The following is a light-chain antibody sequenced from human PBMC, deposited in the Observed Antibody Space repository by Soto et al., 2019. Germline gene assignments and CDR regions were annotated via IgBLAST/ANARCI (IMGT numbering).Light chain of an antibody. CDR2: DVS. CDR3: TSYTSSGTWM. Sequence: QSVLTQPRSVSGSPGQSVTISCTGTSSDVGGYNYVSWYQQHPGKAPKLMIYDVSKRPSGVPDRFSGSKSGNTASLTISGLQADDEADYYCTSYTSSGTWMFGGGTKLTVL. V-gene: IGLV2-11*01. J-gene: IGLJ3*02. CDR1: SSDVGGYNY.